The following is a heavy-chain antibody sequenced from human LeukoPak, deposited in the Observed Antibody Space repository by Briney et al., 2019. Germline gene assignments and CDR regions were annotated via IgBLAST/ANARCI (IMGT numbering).Heavy chain of an antibody. D-gene: IGHD1-26*01. J-gene: IGHJ4*02. Sequence: SETLSLTCTVSGDSISNYYWSWIRQPAGKGLEWLGRFYISGSTNYNPSLKSRVTMSIDTSKNQFSLHLRSVTAADTAVYYCARDREEIDYWGQGTLVTVSS. CDR1: GDSISNYY. CDR3: ARDREEIDY. CDR2: FYISGST. V-gene: IGHV4-4*07.